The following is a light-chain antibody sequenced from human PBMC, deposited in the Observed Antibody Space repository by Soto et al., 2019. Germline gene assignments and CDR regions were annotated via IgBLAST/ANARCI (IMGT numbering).Light chain of an antibody. CDR3: MQALQNPYT. V-gene: IGKV2-28*01. Sequence: DIVMTQSPLSLPVTPGESASISCRSSQSLLHSNGYNYLDWYLQKPGQSPQLLIYLGSNRASGVPDRFSGSGSGTDFTLKISRVEAEDVGVYYCMQALQNPYTFGQGTKLEIK. J-gene: IGKJ2*01. CDR2: LGS. CDR1: QSLLHSNGYNY.